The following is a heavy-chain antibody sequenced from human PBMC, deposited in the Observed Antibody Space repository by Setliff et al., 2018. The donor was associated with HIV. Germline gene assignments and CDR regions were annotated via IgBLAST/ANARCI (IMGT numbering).Heavy chain of an antibody. CDR2: VKSKTDGGTT. Sequence: GGSLRLSCAASGFTFNNAWMSWVRQAPGKGLEWVGRVKSKTDGGTTDYAAPVKGRFTISRDDSKSIAYLQMNSLKTEDTAVYYCTRENIVVVTAIRRYYYYYMDVWGKGTTVTVSS. D-gene: IGHD2-21*02. CDR3: TRENIVVVTAIRRYYYYYMDV. CDR1: GFTFNNAW. J-gene: IGHJ6*03. V-gene: IGHV3-15*01.